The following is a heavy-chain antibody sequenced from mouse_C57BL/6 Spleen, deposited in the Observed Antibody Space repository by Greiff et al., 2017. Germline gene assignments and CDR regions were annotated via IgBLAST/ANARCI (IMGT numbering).Heavy chain of an antibody. CDR3: ARSRGYGNYGYAMDY. CDR1: GYTFTTYP. CDR2: FHPYNDDT. D-gene: IGHD2-1*01. J-gene: IGHJ4*01. V-gene: IGHV1-47*01. Sequence: VKLMESGAELVKPGASVKMSCKASGYTFTTYPIEWMKQNHGKSLEWIGNFHPYNDDTKYNEKFKGKATLTVEKSSSTVYLELSRLTSDDSAVYYCARSRGYGNYGYAMDYWGQGTSVTVSS.